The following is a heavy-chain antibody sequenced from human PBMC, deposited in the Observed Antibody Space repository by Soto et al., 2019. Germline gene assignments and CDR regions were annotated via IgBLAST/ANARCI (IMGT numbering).Heavy chain of an antibody. Sequence: QVQLQQWGAGLLKPSETLSLTCAVYGGSFSGYYWSWIRQPPGKGLEWIGEINHSGSTNYNPSLKSRATISVDTSKNQFSLKLSSVTAADTAVYYCARGALPAAMANPAGFDPWGQGTLVTVSS. V-gene: IGHV4-34*01. D-gene: IGHD2-2*01. CDR2: INHSGST. CDR3: ARGALPAAMANPAGFDP. CDR1: GGSFSGYY. J-gene: IGHJ5*02.